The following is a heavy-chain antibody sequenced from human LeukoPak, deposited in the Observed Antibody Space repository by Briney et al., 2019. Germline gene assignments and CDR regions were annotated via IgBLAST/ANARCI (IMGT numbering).Heavy chain of an antibody. V-gene: IGHV1-69*05. J-gene: IGHJ6*03. Sequence: SVKVSCKASGGTFSSYAISWVRQAPGQGLEWMGRIIPIFGTANYAQKFQGRVTITTDESRSTAYMELSSLRSEDTAVYYCARAGDGNWNDRDYYYYMDVWGKGTTVTVSS. CDR2: IIPIFGTA. CDR1: GGTFSSYA. D-gene: IGHD1-20*01. CDR3: ARAGDGNWNDRDYYYYMDV.